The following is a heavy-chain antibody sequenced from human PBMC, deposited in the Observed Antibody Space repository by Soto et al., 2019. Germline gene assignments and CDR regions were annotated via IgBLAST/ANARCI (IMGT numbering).Heavy chain of an antibody. D-gene: IGHD2-15*01. CDR3: SGCSGGACHKNYGMDV. V-gene: IGHV3-21*06. Sequence: EVHLVESGGGLVKPGGSLRLSCAVSGFTFSSCTMNWVRQAPGKGLEWVSSISPSSGNIYYADSVKGRFTISRDNAKNLLFLQMNSLRGEDTAVYYCSGCSGGACHKNYGMDVWGQGTTVTVSS. CDR2: ISPSSGNI. J-gene: IGHJ6*02. CDR1: GFTFSSCT.